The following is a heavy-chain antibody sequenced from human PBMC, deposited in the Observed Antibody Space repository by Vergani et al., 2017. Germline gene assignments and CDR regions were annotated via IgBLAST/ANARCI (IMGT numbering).Heavy chain of an antibody. CDR3: VRDQVTMLRGSDALDI. CDR2: IRSKAYGQAT. V-gene: IGHV3-49*04. J-gene: IGHJ3*02. Sequence: EVQLLESGGDLVQSGGSLRISCAASGFSFKDYAMSWVRQAPGKGLEWVSGIRSKAYGQATIYAASVKGRFTISRDDSKSIAYLQMNNLQTEDTAMYYCVRDQVTMLRGSDALDIWGQGTMVTVSS. CDR1: GFSFKDYA. D-gene: IGHD3-10*01.